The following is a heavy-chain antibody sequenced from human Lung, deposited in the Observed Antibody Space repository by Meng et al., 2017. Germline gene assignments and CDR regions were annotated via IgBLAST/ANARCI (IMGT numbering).Heavy chain of an antibody. Sequence: GESLKISCRTSGFTFRNYGMSWVRQAPGKGLEWVDTISNNGDTHYAEPMMGRFIISRDDSKNTLYLQVISLRAEDTAVYYCARDCCSEVGPIDYWGQGTLVTVSS. V-gene: IGHV3-23*01. CDR2: ISNNGDT. CDR1: GFTFRNYG. J-gene: IGHJ4*02. D-gene: IGHD2-15*01. CDR3: ARDCCSEVGPIDY.